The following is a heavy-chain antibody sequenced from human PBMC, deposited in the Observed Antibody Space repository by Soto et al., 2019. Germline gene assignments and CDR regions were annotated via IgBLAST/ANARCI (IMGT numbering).Heavy chain of an antibody. J-gene: IGHJ4*02. D-gene: IGHD3-22*01. CDR3: ARDQYYSESSGYYYSAPGGFDC. V-gene: IGHV1-3*01. Sequence: ASVKVSCKASGYTFTSYAMHWVRQAPGQRLEWMGWINAGNGNTKYSQKFQGRVTITRDTSASTAYMELSSMRYEGPAGYYWARDQYYSESSGYYYSAPGGFDCWGQRSLVT. CDR2: INAGNGNT. CDR1: GYTFTSYA.